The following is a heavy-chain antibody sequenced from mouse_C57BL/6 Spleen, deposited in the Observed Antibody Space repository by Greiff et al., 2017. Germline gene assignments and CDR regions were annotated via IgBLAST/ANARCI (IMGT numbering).Heavy chain of an antibody. CDR3: TSGGNYYSSYTYDLDY. D-gene: IGHD2-5*01. CDR1: GYTFTSYW. CDR2: IDPSDGGT. J-gene: IGHJ4*01. Sequence: QVQLQQPGAELVKPGASVKVSCKASGYTFTSYWMHWVKQRPGQGLEWIGRIDPSDGGTNYNQKFKGKATLTVDKSSSTAYMQLSSLTSEDSAVYACTSGGNYYSSYTYDLDYWGQGTSVTVSS. V-gene: IGHV1-74*01.